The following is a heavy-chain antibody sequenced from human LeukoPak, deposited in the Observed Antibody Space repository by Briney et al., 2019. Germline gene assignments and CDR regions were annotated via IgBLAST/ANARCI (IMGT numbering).Heavy chain of an antibody. CDR1: GFTFSRYW. CDR2: INQGGSEK. J-gene: IGHJ4*02. V-gene: IGHV3-7*01. CDR3: ARVTPGGVGSFDY. Sequence: GGSLRLSCAASGFTFSRYWMSWVRRAPGKGLKWVADINQGGSEKFYVDSVKGRFTISRDNAKNSLYLQMNSLRAEDTAVYYCARVTPGGVGSFDYWGQGTLVTVSS. D-gene: IGHD3-16*01.